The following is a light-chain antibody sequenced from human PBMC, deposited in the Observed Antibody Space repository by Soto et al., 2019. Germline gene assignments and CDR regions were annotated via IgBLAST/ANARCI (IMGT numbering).Light chain of an antibody. J-gene: IGLJ1*01. V-gene: IGLV2-14*01. CDR2: EVI. Sequence: QSVLTQPASVSGSPGQSITISCTGASSDIGGSNYVSWLQQHPGKAPKLMIYEVINRPSGVSNRFSGSKSGNTASLTISGLQTEDEADYYCSSYASDSSLVFGTGTKVTVL. CDR1: SSDIGGSNY. CDR3: SSYASDSSLV.